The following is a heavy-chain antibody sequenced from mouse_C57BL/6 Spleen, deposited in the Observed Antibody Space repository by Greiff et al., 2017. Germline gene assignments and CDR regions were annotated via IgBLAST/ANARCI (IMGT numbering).Heavy chain of an antibody. V-gene: IGHV1-18*01. CDR1: GYTFTDYN. J-gene: IGHJ4*01. CDR3: ATRGLYGSSLYAMDY. D-gene: IGHD1-1*01. Sequence: EVQRVESGPELVKPGASVKIPCKASGYTFTDYNMDWVKQSHGKSLEWIGDINPNNGGTIYNQKFKGKATLTVDKSSSTAYMELRSLTSEDTAVYYCATRGLYGSSLYAMDYWGQGTSVTVSS. CDR2: INPNNGGT.